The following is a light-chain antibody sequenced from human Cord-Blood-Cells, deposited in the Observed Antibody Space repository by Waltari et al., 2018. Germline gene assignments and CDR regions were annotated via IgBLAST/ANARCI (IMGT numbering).Light chain of an antibody. V-gene: IGLV3-25*03. Sequence: SYELTQPPSVSVSPGQTARITCSGDALPKQYAYWYQQKPGQAPVLVIYKDREGPSGIPGRFSGSSSGTTVTLTISGVQAEDEADYYCQSADSSGTYVVFGGGTKLTVL. CDR2: KDR. J-gene: IGLJ2*01. CDR1: ALPKQY. CDR3: QSADSSGTYVV.